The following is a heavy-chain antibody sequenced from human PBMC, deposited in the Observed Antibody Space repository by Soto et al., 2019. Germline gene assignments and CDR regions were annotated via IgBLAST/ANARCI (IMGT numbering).Heavy chain of an antibody. CDR3: ATAPIVAYSISWGG. V-gene: IGHV1-24*01. CDR2: FDPEDGET. D-gene: IGHD6-13*01. Sequence: QVQLVQAGAEVKKPGASVKVSCKVSGYTLTELSIHWVRQAPGKGLEWMGGFDPEDGETIYAQKVQGRVTMTEDTSTDTAYMELSSLRSEDTAVYYCATAPIVAYSISWGGWGQGTLVTVSS. J-gene: IGHJ4*02. CDR1: GYTLTELS.